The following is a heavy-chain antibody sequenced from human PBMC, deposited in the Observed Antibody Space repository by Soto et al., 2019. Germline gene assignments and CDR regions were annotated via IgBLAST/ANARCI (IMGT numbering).Heavy chain of an antibody. Sequence: PSETLSLTCTVSGCSISSYYWSWIRQPPGKGLEWIGYIYYSGSTNYNPSLKSRVTISVDTSKNQFSLKLSSVTAADTAVYYCARRSPLAVDYWGQGTLVTVSS. CDR2: IYYSGST. J-gene: IGHJ4*02. CDR3: ARRSPLAVDY. V-gene: IGHV4-59*01. CDR1: GCSISSYY.